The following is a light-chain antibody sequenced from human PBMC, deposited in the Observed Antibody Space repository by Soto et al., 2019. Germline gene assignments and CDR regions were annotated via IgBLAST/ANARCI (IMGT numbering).Light chain of an antibody. J-gene: IGLJ1*01. CDR3: CSYAGSSTYV. V-gene: IGLV2-11*01. Sequence: HSVLTQPRSVSGSPGQSVTISCTGTSSDVGGYNFVSWFQQHPGKAPKLMIYDVTKRPSGVPDRFSGSKSGNTASLTISGVQAEDEAYYYCCSYAGSSTYVFGTGTKVTVL. CDR2: DVT. CDR1: SSDVGGYNF.